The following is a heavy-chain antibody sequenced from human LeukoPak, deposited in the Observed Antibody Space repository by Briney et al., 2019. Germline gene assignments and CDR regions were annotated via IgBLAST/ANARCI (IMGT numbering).Heavy chain of an antibody. J-gene: IGHJ4*02. CDR1: GGSVSGYY. CDR3: ARIHRYCSGGACYVLDN. Sequence: SQTLSLACVVSGGSVSGYYWGWIRQPPGRGLEWIGYVYYSGSTNYNPSFKSRITISVDTSRNQFSLQLSSVTAADTAVYYCARIHRYCSGGACYVLDNWGQGTLVAVSS. D-gene: IGHD2-15*01. CDR2: VYYSGST. V-gene: IGHV4-59*02.